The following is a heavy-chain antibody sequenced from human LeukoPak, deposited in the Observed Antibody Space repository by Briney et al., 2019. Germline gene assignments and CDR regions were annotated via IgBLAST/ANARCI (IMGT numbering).Heavy chain of an antibody. CDR1: GFTFSSYG. Sequence: GESLRLSCAASGFTFSSYGMNWVRQAPGKGLEWVAYIRFDGRDKYYADSVKGRFTISRDNSESTLDLQMNSLRVEDTAVYYCAKDRYSTSSTFTVNPFDYWGQGILVTVSS. CDR2: IRFDGRDK. J-gene: IGHJ4*02. V-gene: IGHV3-30*02. CDR3: AKDRYSTSSTFTVNPFDY. D-gene: IGHD2-2*01.